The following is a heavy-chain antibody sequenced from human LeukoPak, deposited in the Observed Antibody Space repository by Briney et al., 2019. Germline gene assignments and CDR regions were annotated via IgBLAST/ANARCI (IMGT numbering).Heavy chain of an antibody. Sequence: ASVKVSCKASGYTFTSYDINWVRQATGQGLEWMGWMNPNSGNTGYAQKFQGRVTMTRNTSISTAYMELSSLRSEDTAVYYCARGGSSWYPIDYWGQGTLVTVSS. CDR1: GYTFTSYD. J-gene: IGHJ4*02. V-gene: IGHV1-8*01. D-gene: IGHD6-13*01. CDR2: MNPNSGNT. CDR3: ARGGSSWYPIDY.